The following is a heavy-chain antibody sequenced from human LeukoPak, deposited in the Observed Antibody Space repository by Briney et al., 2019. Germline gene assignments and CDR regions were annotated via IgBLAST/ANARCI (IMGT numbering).Heavy chain of an antibody. CDR3: AKGLEWLFPVWFDP. D-gene: IGHD3-3*01. J-gene: IGHJ5*02. CDR1: GFTFSTYT. Sequence: GGSLRLSCAASGFTFSTYTMAWVRQAPGKGLEWVSAISGSGGSTYYADSVKGRFTISRDNSKNTLYLQMNSLRAEDTAVYYCAKGLEWLFPVWFDPWGQGTLVTVSS. CDR2: ISGSGGST. V-gene: IGHV3-23*01.